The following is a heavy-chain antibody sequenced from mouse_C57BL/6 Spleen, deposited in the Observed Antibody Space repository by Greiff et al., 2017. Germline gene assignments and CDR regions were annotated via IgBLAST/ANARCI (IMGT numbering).Heavy chain of an antibody. CDR2: IYPGDGDT. Sequence: VQVVESGAELVKPGASVKISCTASGYAFSSYWMNWVKQRPGKGLEWIGQIYPGDGDTNYNGKFKGKATLTADKSSSTAYMQLSSLTSEDSAVYFCARTTVVATDYWGQGTTLTVSS. J-gene: IGHJ2*01. V-gene: IGHV1-80*01. D-gene: IGHD1-1*01. CDR1: GYAFSSYW. CDR3: ARTTVVATDY.